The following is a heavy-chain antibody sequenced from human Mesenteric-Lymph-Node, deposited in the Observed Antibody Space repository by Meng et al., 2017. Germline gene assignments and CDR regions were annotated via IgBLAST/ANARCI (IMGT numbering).Heavy chain of an antibody. Sequence: QLQQWGAGLLKPSETLSLTCAVSGVPFSVYFWGRIRQPTGKGLEWIGEINHSGTTKYKPSLKSRVIISADTSKNQFSLKLSSVTAADTAVYYCSKWDSTSRKDYWGQGTLVTVSS. CDR2: INHSGTT. CDR3: SKWDSTSRKDY. J-gene: IGHJ4*02. V-gene: IGHV4-34*01. D-gene: IGHD1-14*01. CDR1: GVPFSVYF.